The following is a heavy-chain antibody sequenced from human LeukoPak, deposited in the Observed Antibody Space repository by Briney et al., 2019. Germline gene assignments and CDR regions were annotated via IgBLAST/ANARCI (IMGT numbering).Heavy chain of an antibody. CDR1: VGTFSSYA. V-gene: IGHV1-69*04. D-gene: IGHD2-15*01. Sequence: SVNVSCKSSVGTFSSYAISWVRQAPGQGLEWMGRIIPILGIANYAQKFQGRVTITADKSTSTAYMELSSLRSEDTAVYYCARDGYCSGGSCSKSYYYYGMDVWGQGTTVTVSS. CDR3: ARDGYCSGGSCSKSYYYYGMDV. J-gene: IGHJ6*02. CDR2: IIPILGIA.